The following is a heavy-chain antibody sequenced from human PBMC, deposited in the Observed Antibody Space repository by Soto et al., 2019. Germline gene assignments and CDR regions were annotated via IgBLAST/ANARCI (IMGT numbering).Heavy chain of an antibody. CDR1: GFSFSSQA. CDR3: ARAIYSYGSVGTPDI. CDR2: ISNDGNRQ. J-gene: IGHJ3*02. Sequence: QEQLLDSGGGVVQPGRSLRLSCVASGFSFSSQAMHWVRQAPGKGLEWVAAISNDGNRQLYADSVKDRFTISRDNSRNTLDLQMNNLRTVDTGVYLCARAIYSYGSVGTPDIWGQGTMVTVSS. V-gene: IGHV3-30-3*01. D-gene: IGHD5-18*01.